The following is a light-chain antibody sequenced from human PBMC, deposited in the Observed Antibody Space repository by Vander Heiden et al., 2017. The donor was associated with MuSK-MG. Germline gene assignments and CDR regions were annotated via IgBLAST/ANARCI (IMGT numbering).Light chain of an antibody. V-gene: IGLV3-21*02. Sequence: SYVLTQPPSVSVAPGQTAWITCGGNNLGSKSVHWYQQKPGQAPVLVVYNDSDRPSGIPERFSGSNSGNTATLTISRVEAGDEADDYCQVWDSSRIGVCDGGTKLTVI. CDR1: NLGSKS. CDR2: NDS. J-gene: IGLJ2*01. CDR3: QVWDSSRIGV.